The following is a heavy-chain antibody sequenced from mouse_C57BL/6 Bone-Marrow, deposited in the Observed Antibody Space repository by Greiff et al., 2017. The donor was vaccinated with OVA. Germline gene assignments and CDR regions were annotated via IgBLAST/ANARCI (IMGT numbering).Heavy chain of an antibody. Sequence: QVQLQQSGAELVKPGASVKISCKASGYAFSSYWMNWVKQRPGKGLEWIGQIYPGDGDTNYNGKFKGKATLTADKSSSTAYMQLSSLTSEDSAVYVGFRGWTYYSNYVVAYWGQGTLVTVSA. J-gene: IGHJ3*01. CDR2: IYPGDGDT. V-gene: IGHV1-80*01. CDR1: GYAFSSYW. CDR3: FRGWTYYSNYVVAY. D-gene: IGHD2-5*01.